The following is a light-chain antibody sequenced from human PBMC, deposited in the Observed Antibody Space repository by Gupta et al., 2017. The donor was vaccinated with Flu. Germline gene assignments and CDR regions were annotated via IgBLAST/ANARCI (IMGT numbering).Light chain of an antibody. CDR2: KAS. Sequence: GDRVTITCRASQSISIWLAWYQQKPGKAPHLLIQKASSLESGVPSRFSGSGSGTEFTLTITSLQPEDFATYYCQQDFRRTTFGPGTKVNIK. CDR3: QQDFRRTT. CDR1: QSISIW. J-gene: IGKJ3*01. V-gene: IGKV1-5*03.